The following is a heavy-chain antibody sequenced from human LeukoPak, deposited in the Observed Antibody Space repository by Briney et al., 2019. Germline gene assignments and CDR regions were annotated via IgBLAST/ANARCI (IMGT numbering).Heavy chain of an antibody. CDR1: GFTFSSYW. D-gene: IGHD4-23*01. CDR3: ARRAGGYSHPYDY. J-gene: IGHJ4*02. Sequence: GGSLRLSCAASGFTFSSYWMSWVRQAPGKGLEWVANIKQDGSEKYYVDSVKGRFTISRDNSKNTLYLQMNSLRAEDTAVYYCARRAGGYSHPYDYWGQGTLVTVSS. V-gene: IGHV3-7*03. CDR2: IKQDGSEK.